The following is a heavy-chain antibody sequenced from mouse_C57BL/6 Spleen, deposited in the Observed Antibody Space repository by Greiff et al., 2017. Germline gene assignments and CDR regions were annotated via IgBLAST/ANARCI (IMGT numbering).Heavy chain of an antibody. J-gene: IGHJ4*01. CDR3: AKRGIDYDYGYYAMDY. CDR1: GYTFTSYW. Sequence: QVQLQQSGAELVMPGASVKLSCKASGYTFTSYWMHWVKQRPGQGLEWIGEIDPSDSYTNYNQKFKGKSTLTVDKSSSTAYMQLSSLTSEDSAVYYGAKRGIDYDYGYYAMDYWGQGTSVTVSS. CDR2: IDPSDSYT. V-gene: IGHV1-69*01. D-gene: IGHD2-4*01.